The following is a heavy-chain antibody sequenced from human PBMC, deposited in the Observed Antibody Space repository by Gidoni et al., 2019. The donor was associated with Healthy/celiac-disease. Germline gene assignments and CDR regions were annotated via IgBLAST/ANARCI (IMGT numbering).Heavy chain of an antibody. D-gene: IGHD6-25*01. CDR3: ARVRRGIIEAEDY. J-gene: IGHJ4*02. CDR2: ISSSSSYL. V-gene: IGHV3-21*01. Sequence: EVQLVESVGGLVKPGGSLRLSCAASGFTFSSYSMNWVRQAPGKGLEWVSSISSSSSYLYYAESVKGRFTISRDNAKNSLYLQMNSLRAEDTAVYYCARVRRGIIEAEDYWGQGTLVTVYS. CDR1: GFTFSSYS.